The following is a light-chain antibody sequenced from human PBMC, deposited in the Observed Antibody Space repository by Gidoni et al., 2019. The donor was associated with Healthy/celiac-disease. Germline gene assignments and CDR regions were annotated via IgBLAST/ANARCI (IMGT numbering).Light chain of an antibody. CDR2: EVS. CDR1: SSDVGGYNY. CDR3: SSYAGSNNFVV. V-gene: IGLV2-8*01. J-gene: IGLJ2*01. Sequence: QPALTQPPSASGSPGQSVTISCTGTSSDVGGYNYVPWYQQHPGKAPKLMIYEVSKRPSGVPERFSGSKSGNTASLTVTGLQAEDEADYYCSSYAGSNNFVVFGGGTKLTVL.